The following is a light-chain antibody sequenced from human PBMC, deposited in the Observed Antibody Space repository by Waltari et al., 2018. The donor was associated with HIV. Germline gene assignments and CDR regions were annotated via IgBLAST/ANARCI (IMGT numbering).Light chain of an antibody. CDR1: QSVLYNSNTKNY. CDR3: HQYYTTPWA. Sequence: IVLTPSPDPLAVSLGERATIHCKASQSVLYNSNTKNYIAWYQQRPAHPPKLRIYGATTRESGVPDRFSVSAAGTDFTLTISGLQAEDVAVFYCHQYYTTPWAFGQGTKVEMK. V-gene: IGKV4-1*01. J-gene: IGKJ1*01. CDR2: GAT.